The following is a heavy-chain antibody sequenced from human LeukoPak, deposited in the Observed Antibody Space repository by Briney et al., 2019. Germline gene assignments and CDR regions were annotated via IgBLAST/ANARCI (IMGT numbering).Heavy chain of an antibody. V-gene: IGHV1-46*01. J-gene: IGHJ5*02. Sequence: ASVKVSCKASGYTFTTYYIHWVRQAPGQGLEWMGFINPSGGSTSDAQKFQGRVTMTRDTSTSTVYMELSSLRSEDTAVYYCARGSMVTTVTSTEFDPWGQGTLVTVSS. CDR3: ARGSMVTTVTSTEFDP. CDR1: GYTFTTYY. CDR2: INPSGGST. D-gene: IGHD4-11*01.